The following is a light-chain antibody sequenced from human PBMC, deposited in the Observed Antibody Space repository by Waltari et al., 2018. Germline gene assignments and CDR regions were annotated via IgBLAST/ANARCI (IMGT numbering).Light chain of an antibody. CDR2: VNSDGSH. Sequence: QLVLPQSLSASSSLGASVQLPCTLTTGHITAVIAWLPKRPESGPRYLMKVNSDGSHNKGDEIPDRFSGSSSGAEHYLTISSLQSEDEADYYCQTGGHGTWVFGGGTKLTVL. CDR3: QTGGHGTWV. CDR1: TGHITAV. V-gene: IGLV4-69*01. J-gene: IGLJ3*02.